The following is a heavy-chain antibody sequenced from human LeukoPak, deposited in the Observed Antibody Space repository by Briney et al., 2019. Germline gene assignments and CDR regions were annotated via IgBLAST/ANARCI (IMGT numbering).Heavy chain of an antibody. CDR3: AKVSRRYSSGWYLDYFDY. V-gene: IGHV3-43*02. CDR2: ISGDGRKT. J-gene: IGHJ4*02. CDR1: GFTLEDYN. D-gene: IGHD6-19*01. Sequence: GGSLRLSCAASGFTLEDYNMHWVRHVPGKGLEWVSLISGDGRKTYYVESVKGRFTISRDNSKNSLYLQMNSLTSEDSALYYCAKVSRRYSSGWYLDYFDYWGQGTLVTVSS.